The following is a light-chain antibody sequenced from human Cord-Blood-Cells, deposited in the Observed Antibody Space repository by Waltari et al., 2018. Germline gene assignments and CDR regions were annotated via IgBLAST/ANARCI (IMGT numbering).Light chain of an antibody. CDR3: AAWDDSLSGWV. CDR1: CSKPGRTY. V-gene: IGLV1-47*01. J-gene: IGLJ3*02. Sequence: QSVLTQPPSASGTPGQRVTSPCSGPCSKPGRTYVTWYPQPPGTAPKLLIYRNNQLPSGVPDRFSGSKSGTSASLAIIGLRSEDEADYYCAAWDDSLSGWVFGGGTKLTVL. CDR2: RNN.